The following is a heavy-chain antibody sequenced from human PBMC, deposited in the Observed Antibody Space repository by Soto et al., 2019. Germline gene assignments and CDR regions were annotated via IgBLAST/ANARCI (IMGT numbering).Heavy chain of an antibody. CDR2: IKSRDDVGTK. D-gene: IGHD2-15*01. V-gene: IGHV3-15*01. Sequence: TWGSLRLSCAASGFTFSHAWMSWVRQAPGKGLEWVGRIKSRDDVGTKDYGAPVRGRFTISRDDSENMLYLQMNSLKTEDTAVYYCTVVKRWDQYRTSGYWCDHWGPGTMVTVSS. CDR3: TVVKRWDQYRTSGYWCDH. J-gene: IGHJ5*02. CDR1: GFTFSHAW.